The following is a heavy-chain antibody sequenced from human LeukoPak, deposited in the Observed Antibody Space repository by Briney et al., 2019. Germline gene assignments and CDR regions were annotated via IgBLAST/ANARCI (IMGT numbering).Heavy chain of an antibody. V-gene: IGHV3-53*01. J-gene: IGHJ4*02. CDR1: GFTVSSNY. CDR3: AREPRPDIQIGSSGNRKFFDY. CDR2: IHSGGDT. D-gene: IGHD1-14*01. Sequence: GRSLRLSCAASGFTVSSNYMGWVRKAPGKGLEWLSIIHSGGDTYYADHVKGRCTISRASYKNKVHLQMNSLRVEGTAVYYCAREPRPDIQIGSSGNRKFFDYWGQGTLVTVSS.